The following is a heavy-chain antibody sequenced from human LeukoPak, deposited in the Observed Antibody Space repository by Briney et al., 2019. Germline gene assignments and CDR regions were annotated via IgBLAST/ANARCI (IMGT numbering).Heavy chain of an antibody. Sequence: SETLSLTCTVSGDSISSSYWSWIRQPPGKRLEWVGYVHYTGKTNYNPSLNNRATISVDMSKNQFSLTLTSVTLADTAVYYCARGYYDRSGSSNPFDSWGREPWSPSPQ. CDR2: VHYTGKT. D-gene: IGHD3-22*01. CDR3: ARGYYDRSGSSNPFDS. J-gene: IGHJ4*02. CDR1: GDSISSSY. V-gene: IGHV4-59*01.